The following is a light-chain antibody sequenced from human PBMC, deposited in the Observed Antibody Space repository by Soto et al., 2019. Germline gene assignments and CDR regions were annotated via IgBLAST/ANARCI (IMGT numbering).Light chain of an antibody. CDR1: QSVGSN. V-gene: IGKV3-15*01. CDR3: QRDKNWPKYRS. CDR2: GAS. Sequence: EIVMTQSPATLSVSPGERATLSCRASQSVGSNLAWYQQKPGQAPRPLIYGASTRATGIPARFSGSGSGTQFTLTICNLQSEHFAIYVCQRDKNWPKYRSFGQGTKVEIK. J-gene: IGKJ1*01.